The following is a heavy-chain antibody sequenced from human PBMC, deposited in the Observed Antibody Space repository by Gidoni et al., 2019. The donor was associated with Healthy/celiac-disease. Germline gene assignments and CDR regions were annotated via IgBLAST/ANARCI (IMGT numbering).Heavy chain of an antibody. CDR2: ISSSGSTI. J-gene: IGHJ6*02. CDR3: ARDRNYYYYGMDV. CDR1: GFPFSSYD. Sequence: EVQLVESGGGLVQPGGSLRLSCAASGFPFSSYDMSWVRQAPGKGLEWVSYISSSGSTIYYADSVKGRFTISRDNAKNSLYLQMNSLRAEDTAVYYCARDRNYYYYGMDVWGQGTTVTVSS. V-gene: IGHV3-48*03.